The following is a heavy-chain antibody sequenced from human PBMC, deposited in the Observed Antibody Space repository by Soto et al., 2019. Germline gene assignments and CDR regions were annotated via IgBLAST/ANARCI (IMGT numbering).Heavy chain of an antibody. V-gene: IGHV1-69*02. Sequence: QVQLVQSGAEVKKPGSSVKVSCKASGGTFSSYTISWVRQAPGQGLEWMGRIIPILGIANYAQKFQGRGTITADKSTSTAYMELSSLRCEDTAVYYCARGDYYYYMDVWGKGTTVTVSS. CDR2: IIPILGIA. CDR1: GGTFSSYT. CDR3: ARGDYYYYMDV. J-gene: IGHJ6*03.